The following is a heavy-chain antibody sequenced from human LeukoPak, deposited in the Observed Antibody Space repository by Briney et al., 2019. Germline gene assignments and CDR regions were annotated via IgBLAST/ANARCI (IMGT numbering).Heavy chain of an antibody. CDR2: INAGNGNT. J-gene: IGHJ6*02. Sequence: ASVKVSCKASGYTFTSYAMHWVRQAPGQRLEWMGWINAGNGNTKYSQKFQGRVTITRDTSASTAYMELSSLRAEDTAVYYCERDYTISSKVYGMDVWGQGTTVTVSS. CDR1: GYTFTSYA. D-gene: IGHD2-21*01. CDR3: ERDYTISSKVYGMDV. V-gene: IGHV1-3*01.